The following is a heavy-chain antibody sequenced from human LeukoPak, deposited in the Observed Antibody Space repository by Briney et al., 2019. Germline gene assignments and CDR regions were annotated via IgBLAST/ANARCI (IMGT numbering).Heavy chain of an antibody. J-gene: IGHJ4*02. V-gene: IGHV1-2*02. CDR1: GYTFTGYY. Sequence: ALVKVSCKASGYTFTGYYMHWVRQAPGQGLEWMGWINPNNGGTNYAQKFQGRFTMTSDTSVSAVYMELSGLSSDDTAVFYCASRRDSSSWYYFDYWGQGTLVTVSS. D-gene: IGHD6-13*01. CDR2: INPNNGGT. CDR3: ASRRDSSSWYYFDY.